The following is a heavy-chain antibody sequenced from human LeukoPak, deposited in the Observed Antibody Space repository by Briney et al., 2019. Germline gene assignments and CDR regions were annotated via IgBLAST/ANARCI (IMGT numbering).Heavy chain of an antibody. CDR1: GFNFRNTW. CDR2: INPDESHR. D-gene: IGHD6-19*01. CDR3: ATEEWLQPFY. Sequence: GGSLRLSCAASGFNFRNTWMNWVRQAPGQGLEWVANINPDESHRCYVDSVRGRFTISRDNAKNSLYLQMDSLRAEDAGVYYCATEEWLQPFYWGQGTLVTVSS. V-gene: IGHV3-7*01. J-gene: IGHJ4*02.